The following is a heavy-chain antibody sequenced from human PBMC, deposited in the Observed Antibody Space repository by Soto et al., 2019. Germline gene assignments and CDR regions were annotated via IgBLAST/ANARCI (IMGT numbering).Heavy chain of an antibody. J-gene: IGHJ4*02. CDR1: GYSFTSHW. Sequence: PGESLKISCKTSGYSFTSHWIGWVRQVPGKGLDWMGIIYPGDSDTRYSPSFQGQVTMSADTSIGTAYLQWNSLRAEDTAVYYCARDGRAPGIYFDTWGQGTLVTVSS. V-gene: IGHV5-51*01. D-gene: IGHD1-26*01. CDR2: IYPGDSDT. CDR3: ARDGRAPGIYFDT.